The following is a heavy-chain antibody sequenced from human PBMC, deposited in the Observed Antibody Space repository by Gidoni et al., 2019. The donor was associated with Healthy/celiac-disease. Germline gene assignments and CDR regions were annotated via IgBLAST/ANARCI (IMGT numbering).Heavy chain of an antibody. CDR3: ARAPGDTYDILTGSLLTI. D-gene: IGHD3-9*01. V-gene: IGHV3-21*01. Sequence: EVQLVESGGGLVKPGGSLRLSCAASGFTFSSYSMTWVRQAPGKGLEWVSSISSSSSYIYYADSVKGRFTISRDNAKNSLYLQMNSLRAEDTAVYYCARAPGDTYDILTGSLLTIWGQGTLVTVSS. CDR1: GFTFSSYS. CDR2: ISSSSSYI. J-gene: IGHJ4*02.